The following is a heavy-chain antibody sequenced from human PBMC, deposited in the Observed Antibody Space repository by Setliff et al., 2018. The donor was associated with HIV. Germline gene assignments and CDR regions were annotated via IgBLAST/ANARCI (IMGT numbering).Heavy chain of an antibody. CDR1: GGSFSGHY. Sequence: KASETLSLTCAVYGGSFSGHYWSWIRQPPGKGLEWIGEINHSGSTNYNPSLKSRVSIFVDTTKNEFSLTLRSVTAADTAVYFCVNSGYDGDYYYYYMDVWGKGTTVTVSS. CDR2: INHSGST. D-gene: IGHD5-12*01. V-gene: IGHV4-34*01. CDR3: VNSGYDGDYYYYYMDV. J-gene: IGHJ6*03.